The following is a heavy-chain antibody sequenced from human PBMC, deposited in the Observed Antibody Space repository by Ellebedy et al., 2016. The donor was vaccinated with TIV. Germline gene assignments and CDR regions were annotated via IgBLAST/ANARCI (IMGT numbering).Heavy chain of an antibody. J-gene: IGHJ4*02. D-gene: IGHD1-7*01. CDR1: GFTVSNNY. CDR2: ISRDGKAT. CDR3: VREASIGGTVFFDY. Sequence: GGSLRLSCAASGFTVSNNYMSWVRQAPGKGLVWVSRISRDGKATDYGDSVRGRFTISRDDAKNTVCLHMNSLRDEDTAVYYCVREASIGGTVFFDYWGQGALVTVSS. V-gene: IGHV3-74*01.